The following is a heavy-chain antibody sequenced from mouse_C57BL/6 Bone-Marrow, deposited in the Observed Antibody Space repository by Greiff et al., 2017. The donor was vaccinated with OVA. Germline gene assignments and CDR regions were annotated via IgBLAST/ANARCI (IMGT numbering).Heavy chain of an antibody. D-gene: IGHD1-1*01. CDR1: GYTFTSYG. J-gene: IGHJ2*01. CDR2: IYPRSGNT. Sequence: VQLQESGAELARPGASVKLSCKASGYTFTSYGISWVKQRTGQGLEWIGEIYPRSGNTYYNEKFKGKATLTADKSSSTAYMELRSLTSEDSAVYFCAGEAHYYGSSLYYFDYWGQGTTLPVSS. CDR3: AGEAHYYGSSLYYFDY. V-gene: IGHV1-81*01.